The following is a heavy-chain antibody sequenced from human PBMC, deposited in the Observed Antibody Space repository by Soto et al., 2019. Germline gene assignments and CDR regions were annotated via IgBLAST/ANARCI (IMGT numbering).Heavy chain of an antibody. V-gene: IGHV1-3*01. Sequence: GASVKVSCKASGGTFSSYAISWVRQAPGQRLEWMGWINAGNGNTKYSQKFQGRVTITRDTSASTAYMELSSLRSEDTAVYYCAIPQVQLEGSYYYYYYGMDVWGQGTTVTVSS. CDR1: GGTFSSYA. CDR2: INAGNGNT. J-gene: IGHJ6*02. D-gene: IGHD1-1*01. CDR3: AIPQVQLEGSYYYYYYGMDV.